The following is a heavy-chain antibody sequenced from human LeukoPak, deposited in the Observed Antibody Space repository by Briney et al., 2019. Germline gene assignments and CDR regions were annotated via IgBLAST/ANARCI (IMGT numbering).Heavy chain of an antibody. V-gene: IGHV4-4*02. CDR3: ARGHYDILTGYHYGMDV. J-gene: IGHJ6*04. CDR2: IYHSGST. Sequence: SGTLSLTCAVSGGSISSSNWWSWVRQPPGKGLEWIGEIYHSGSTNYNPSLKSRVTISVDKSKNQFSLKLSSVTAADTAAYYCARGHYDILTGYHYGMDVWGKGTTVTVSS. D-gene: IGHD3-9*01. CDR1: GGSISSSNW.